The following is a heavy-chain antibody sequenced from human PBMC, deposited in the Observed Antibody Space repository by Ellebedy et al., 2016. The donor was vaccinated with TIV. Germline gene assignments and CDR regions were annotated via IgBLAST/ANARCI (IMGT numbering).Heavy chain of an antibody. CDR3: ARDGWETGASKTFDY. Sequence: AASVKVSCKASGFIFPRYAIHWVRQAPGQRPEWMGWVDGDNVNTKYSQNLQGRVTITRDTSASTVYMELSSLKSEDTAVYYCARDGWETGASKTFDYWGQGTLVTVSS. CDR2: VDGDNVNT. V-gene: IGHV1-3*01. J-gene: IGHJ4*02. D-gene: IGHD2-8*02. CDR1: GFIFPRYA.